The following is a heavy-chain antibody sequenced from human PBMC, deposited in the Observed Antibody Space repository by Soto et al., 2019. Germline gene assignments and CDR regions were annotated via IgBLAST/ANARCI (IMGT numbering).Heavy chain of an antibody. Sequence: SETLSLTCAVSGGSISSGGYSWSLIRQPPGKGLEWIGYIYHSGSTYYNPSLKSRVSMSVDTSKNQFSLRLISVTAADTAKYFCAREGNLGRWLQPLDFWGQGTLVTVSS. V-gene: IGHV4-30-2*01. J-gene: IGHJ4*02. D-gene: IGHD5-12*01. CDR3: AREGNLGRWLQPLDF. CDR1: GGSISSGGYS. CDR2: IYHSGST.